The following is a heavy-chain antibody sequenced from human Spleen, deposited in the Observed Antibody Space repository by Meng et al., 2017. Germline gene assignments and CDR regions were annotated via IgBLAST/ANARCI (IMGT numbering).Heavy chain of an antibody. CDR3: AREASPVYYYGSGTFDY. CDR1: GFTVSHNY. D-gene: IGHD3-10*01. J-gene: IGHJ4*02. CDR2: IYSGGNT. V-gene: IGHV3-66*01. Sequence: GESLKISCAASGFTVSHNYMSWVRQAPGKGLEWVSVIYSGGNTYYADSVKGRFTISRDNAKNSLYLQMNSLRAEDTAVYYCAREASPVYYYGSGTFDYWGQGTLVTVSS.